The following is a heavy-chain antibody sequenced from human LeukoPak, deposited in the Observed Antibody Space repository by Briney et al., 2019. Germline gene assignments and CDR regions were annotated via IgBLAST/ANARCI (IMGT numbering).Heavy chain of an antibody. J-gene: IGHJ4*02. Sequence: ASVKVSCKASGGTFSSYAISWVRQAPGQGLEWMGGIIPIFGTANYAQKFQGRVTITADESTSTAYMELSSLRSEDTAVYYCASFPRGGSHRPFDYWGQGTLVTVSS. V-gene: IGHV1-69*01. CDR2: IIPIFGTA. D-gene: IGHD1-26*01. CDR1: GGTFSSYA. CDR3: ASFPRGGSHRPFDY.